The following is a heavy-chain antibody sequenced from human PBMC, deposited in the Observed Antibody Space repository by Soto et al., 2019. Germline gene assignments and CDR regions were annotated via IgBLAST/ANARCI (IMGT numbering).Heavy chain of an antibody. V-gene: IGHV4-59*01. CDR3: ARGGPIAAAGYAWFDP. Sequence: QVQLQESGPGLVKLSETLCLTCTVSGGSISSCYWSWIRQPPGKGLEWIGYIYYSGSTNYNPSLKSRVTISVDTSKNQFSLKLSSVTAADTAVYYCARGGPIAAAGYAWFDPWGQGTLVTVSS. J-gene: IGHJ5*02. CDR1: GGSISSCY. D-gene: IGHD6-13*01. CDR2: IYYSGST.